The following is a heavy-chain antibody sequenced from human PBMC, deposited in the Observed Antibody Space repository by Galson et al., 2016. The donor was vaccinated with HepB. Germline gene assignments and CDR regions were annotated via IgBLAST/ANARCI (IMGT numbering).Heavy chain of an antibody. CDR1: GFSFSLHT. Sequence: SLRLSCAASGFSFSLHTVHWVRQLPGKGLEWVALTSYTGSNEIYAESVKGRFQISRDNSKNTLYLQMNNLRGEDTAVYYCARSFRDFVFEGSLYGLDVWGQGTTVIVSS. CDR2: TSYTGSNE. V-gene: IGHV3-30*04. J-gene: IGHJ6*02. CDR3: ARSFRDFVFEGSLYGLDV. D-gene: IGHD3-10*01.